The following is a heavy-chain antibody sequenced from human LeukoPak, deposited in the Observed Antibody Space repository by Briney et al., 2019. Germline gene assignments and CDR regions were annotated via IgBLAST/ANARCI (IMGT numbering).Heavy chain of an antibody. CDR1: GFTFSYHW. J-gene: IGHJ4*02. D-gene: IGHD6-13*01. V-gene: IGHV3-7*01. CDR2: IKNDGAVK. Sequence: GGSLRLSCAASGFTFSYHWMTWVRQAPGKGLEWVANIKNDGAVKNYVDSAKGRFTISRDNAKNSLYLQMNSLGAEDTAVYYCAEDSYSKGDFWGQGVLVTVSS. CDR3: AEDSYSKGDF.